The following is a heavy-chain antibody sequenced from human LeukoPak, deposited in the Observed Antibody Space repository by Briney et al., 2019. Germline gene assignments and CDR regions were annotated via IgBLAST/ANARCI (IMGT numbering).Heavy chain of an antibody. Sequence: SETLSLTCAVYGGSFSGYYWSWIRQPPGKGLEWIGEINHSGSTNYNPSLKSRVTISVDTSKNQFSLKLSSVTAADTAVYYCARGPSTHRLRRYYYMDVWGKGTTVTVSS. CDR3: ARGPSTHRLRRYYYMDV. CDR2: INHSGST. J-gene: IGHJ6*03. V-gene: IGHV4-34*01. D-gene: IGHD1-14*01. CDR1: GGSFSGYY.